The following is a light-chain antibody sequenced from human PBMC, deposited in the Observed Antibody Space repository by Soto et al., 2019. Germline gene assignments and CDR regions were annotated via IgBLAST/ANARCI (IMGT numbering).Light chain of an antibody. V-gene: IGKV3-20*01. Sequence: ENVLTQSPDTLSLSPGERGTLSCRASQSVAKNYLAWYQQKPGQAPRLLIYGASSRDTGIPDRFSGTGSGPDFTLTISRLEPEDLAVYSCQQYATSPLTFGGGTKVEIK. J-gene: IGKJ4*01. CDR2: GAS. CDR1: QSVAKNY. CDR3: QQYATSPLT.